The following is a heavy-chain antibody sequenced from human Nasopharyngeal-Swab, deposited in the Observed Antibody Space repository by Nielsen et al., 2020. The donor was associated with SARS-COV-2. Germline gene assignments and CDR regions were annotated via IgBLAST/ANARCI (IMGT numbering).Heavy chain of an antibody. V-gene: IGHV3-43*02. D-gene: IGHD1-26*01. CDR1: GFTFDDYA. J-gene: IGHJ6*02. Sequence: GESLKISCAASGFTFDDYAMHWVRQAPGKGLEWVSLISGDGGSTYYADSVKGRFTISRDNSKNSLYLQMNSLRTEDTALYYCAKDMTKRYSGSYYRGMDVWGQGTTVTVSS. CDR3: AKDMTKRYSGSYYRGMDV. CDR2: ISGDGGST.